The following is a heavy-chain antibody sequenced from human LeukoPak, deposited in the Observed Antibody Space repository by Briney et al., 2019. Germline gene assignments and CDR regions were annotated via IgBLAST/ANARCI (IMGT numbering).Heavy chain of an antibody. CDR3: AREADKNAFDI. D-gene: IGHD6-19*01. J-gene: IGHJ3*02. V-gene: IGHV3-21*01. CDR2: ISSSNNYI. CDR1: GFTFSSYA. Sequence: GGSLRLSCAASGFTFSSYARSWVRQAPGKGLEWVSSISSSNNYIYYADSVKGRFTISRDNAKNSLYLQMNSLRAEDTAVYFCAREADKNAFDIWGQGTMVTVSS.